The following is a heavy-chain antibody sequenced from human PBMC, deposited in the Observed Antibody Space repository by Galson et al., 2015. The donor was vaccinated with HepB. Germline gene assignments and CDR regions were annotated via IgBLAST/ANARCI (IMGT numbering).Heavy chain of an antibody. Sequence: CTVSGGSISSGGYWWTWIRQHPGRGLEWIGYSSNSGTTYYTPSLKSRVTISVDTSKNQFSLRLSSVTSADTAVYYCARTHSIASYLFEYWGQGILVTVSS. V-gene: IGHV4-31*03. CDR3: ARTHSIASYLFEY. D-gene: IGHD2/OR15-2a*01. CDR2: SSNSGTT. CDR1: GGSISSGGYW. J-gene: IGHJ4*02.